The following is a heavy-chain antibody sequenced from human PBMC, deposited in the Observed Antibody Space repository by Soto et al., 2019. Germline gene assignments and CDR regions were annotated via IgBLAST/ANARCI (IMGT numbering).Heavy chain of an antibody. V-gene: IGHV3-15*01. J-gene: IGHJ6*03. D-gene: IGHD2-2*01. CDR3: TTLFVYQLPFYYYYYMDV. CDR2: IKSKTDGGTT. CDR1: GFTFSNAW. Sequence: EVQLVESGGGLVKPGGSLRLSCAASGFTFSNAWMSWVRQAPGKGLEWVGRIKSKTDGGTTDYAAPVKGRFTISRDDSKNTLYLQMNSLKTEDTAVYYYTTLFVYQLPFYYYYYMDVWGKGTTVTVSS.